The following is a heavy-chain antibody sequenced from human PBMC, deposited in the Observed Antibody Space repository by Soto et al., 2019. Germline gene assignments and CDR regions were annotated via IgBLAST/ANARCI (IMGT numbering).Heavy chain of an antibody. Sequence: GGSLGLSCAASGFTFSSYAMSWVRPAPGKGLEWVSAISGSGGSTYYADSVKGRFTISRDNSKNTLYLQMNSLRAEDTAVYYCAKALWGPWYYFDYWGQGTLVTVSS. CDR1: GFTFSSYA. CDR3: AKALWGPWYYFDY. V-gene: IGHV3-23*01. D-gene: IGHD2-8*01. J-gene: IGHJ4*02. CDR2: ISGSGGST.